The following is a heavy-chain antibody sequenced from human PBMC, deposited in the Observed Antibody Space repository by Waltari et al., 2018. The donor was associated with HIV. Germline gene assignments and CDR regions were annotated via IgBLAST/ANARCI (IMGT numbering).Heavy chain of an antibody. CDR2: ISWNSGSI. J-gene: IGHJ6*02. CDR1: RFTFDDYA. D-gene: IGHD4-4*01. CDR3: VKGTTVSMRDGMDV. V-gene: IGHV3-9*01. Sequence: EVQLVESGGGLVQPGRSLRLSCAASRFTFDDYAMHWVRQAPGKGLGWVSGISWNSGSIGYANSVKGRFTISRDNAKNSLFLQMNSLRVEDTALYYCVKGTTVSMRDGMDVWGQGTTVTVSS.